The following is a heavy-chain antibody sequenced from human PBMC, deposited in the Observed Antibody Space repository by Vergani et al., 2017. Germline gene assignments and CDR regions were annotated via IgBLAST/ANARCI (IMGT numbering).Heavy chain of an antibody. CDR3: AKDGGNDYYYYEGMDV. V-gene: IGHV3-30*18. CDR2: ISYDGSNK. J-gene: IGHJ6*02. CDR1: GFTFSSYG. D-gene: IGHD3-3*01. Sequence: QVQLVESGGGVVQPGRSLRLSCAASGFTFSSYGMHWVRQAPGKGLEWVAVISYDGSNKYYADSVKGRFTIYRDNSKNTLYLQMKSLRDEDTAVYYCAKDGGNDYYYYEGMDVWGQGTTVTVSS.